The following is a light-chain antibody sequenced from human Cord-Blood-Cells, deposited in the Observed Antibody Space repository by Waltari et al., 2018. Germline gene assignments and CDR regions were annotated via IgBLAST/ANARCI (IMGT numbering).Light chain of an antibody. CDR1: SSNIGAGYD. Sequence: QSVLTQPPSVSGAPGQRVTISCTGSSSNIGAGYDVHWYQQLPGTAPKLLIYGNSIRPSGVPDRFSGSKSGTSASLAITGRQAEDEADYYCQSYDSSLSGVVFGGGTKLTVL. J-gene: IGLJ2*01. V-gene: IGLV1-40*01. CDR2: GNS. CDR3: QSYDSSLSGVV.